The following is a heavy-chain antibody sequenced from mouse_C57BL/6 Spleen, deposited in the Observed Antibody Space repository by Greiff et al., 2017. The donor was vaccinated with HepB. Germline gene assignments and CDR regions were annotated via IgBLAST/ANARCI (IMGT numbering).Heavy chain of an antibody. CDR3: TTGRTVVAHWYFDV. V-gene: IGHV14-1*01. Sequence: VQLKESGAELVRPGASVKLSCTASGFNIKDYYMHWVKQRPEQGLEWIGRIDPEDGDTEYAPKFQGEATMTADTSSNTAYLQLSSLTSEDTAVYYCTTGRTVVAHWYFDVWGTGTTVTVSS. D-gene: IGHD1-1*01. J-gene: IGHJ1*03. CDR1: GFNIKDYY. CDR2: IDPEDGDT.